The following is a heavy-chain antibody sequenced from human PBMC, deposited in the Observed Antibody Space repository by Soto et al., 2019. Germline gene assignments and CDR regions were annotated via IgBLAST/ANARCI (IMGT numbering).Heavy chain of an antibody. CDR1: GYTFTSYG. CDR2: ISAYNGNT. Sequence: SSVKVSCKASGYTFTSYGISWVRQAPGQGLEWMVCISAYNGNTNYAQKLQGRVTMTTDTSTSTAYMELRSLRSDDTAVYYCARGRYGYKPYYFDYWGQGTLVTVSS. V-gene: IGHV1-18*04. D-gene: IGHD3-16*02. J-gene: IGHJ4*02. CDR3: ARGRYGYKPYYFDY.